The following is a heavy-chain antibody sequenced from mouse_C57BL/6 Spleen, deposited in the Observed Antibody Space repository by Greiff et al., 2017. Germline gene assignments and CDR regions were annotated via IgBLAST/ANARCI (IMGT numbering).Heavy chain of an antibody. Sequence: DVHLVESGEGLVKPGGSLKLSCAASGFTFSSYAMSWVRQTPEKRLEWVAYISSGGDYIYYADTVKGRFTISRDNARNTLYLQMSSLKSEDTAMYYCTRDNEKGAMDYWGQGTSVTVSS. CDR2: ISSGGDYI. V-gene: IGHV5-9-1*02. CDR3: TRDNEKGAMDY. J-gene: IGHJ4*01. CDR1: GFTFSSYA. D-gene: IGHD1-3*01.